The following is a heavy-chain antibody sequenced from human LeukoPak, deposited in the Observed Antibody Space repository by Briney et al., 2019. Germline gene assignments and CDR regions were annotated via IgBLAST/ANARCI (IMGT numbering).Heavy chain of an antibody. D-gene: IGHD2-2*01. CDR3: AREKIDIVVVLGRRGAFDI. J-gene: IGHJ3*02. V-gene: IGHV1-2*02. Sequence: GASVKVSCKASGYTFTGYYMHWVRQAPGQGLEWMGWINPNSGGTNYAQKFQGRVTMTRDTSISTAYMELSRLRSDDTAVYYCAREKIDIVVVLGRRGAFDIWGQGTMVTVSS. CDR2: INPNSGGT. CDR1: GYTFTGYY.